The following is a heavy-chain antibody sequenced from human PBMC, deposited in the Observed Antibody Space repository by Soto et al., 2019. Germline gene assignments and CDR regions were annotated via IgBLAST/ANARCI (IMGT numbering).Heavy chain of an antibody. CDR1: GGSFSTYY. CDR2: INHSGST. J-gene: IGHJ4*02. D-gene: IGHD3-10*01. V-gene: IGHV4-34*01. CDR3: ARVRSTSWFGEAHPDY. Sequence: GPGPGPPSETLYLTCVVSGGSFSTYYYNWIRQSPGKGLEWIGEINHSGSTNYNPSLKSRVTISVDTSKNQFSLKLSSVTAADTAVYYCARVRSTSWFGEAHPDYWGQGTLVTVSS.